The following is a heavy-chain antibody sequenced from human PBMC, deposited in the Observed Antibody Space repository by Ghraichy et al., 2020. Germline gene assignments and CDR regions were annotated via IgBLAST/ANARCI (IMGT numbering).Heavy chain of an antibody. CDR1: GFTFSSYG. V-gene: IGHV3-30*02. CDR3: AKDILHVDTAMDYYYYYGMDV. J-gene: IGHJ6*02. D-gene: IGHD5-18*01. Sequence: GGSLRLPCAASGFTFSSYGMHGVRQAPGKGLEWVAFIRYDGSNKYYADSVKGRFTISRDNSKNTLYLQMNSLRAEDTAVYYCAKDILHVDTAMDYYYYYGMDVWGQGTTVTVSS. CDR2: IRYDGSNK.